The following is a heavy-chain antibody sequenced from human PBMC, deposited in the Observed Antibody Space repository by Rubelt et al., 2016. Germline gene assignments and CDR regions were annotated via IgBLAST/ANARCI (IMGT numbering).Heavy chain of an antibody. J-gene: IGHJ3*02. Sequence: QVQLQESGPGLVKASETLSLTCTVSGGSISSYYWSWIRQPPGKGPEWIGYIHYSGSTNYNPSLKSRVTILVDTSKNQFSLRRHSVTAAGTAGYYCARSRAWTAGKDAFDIWGQGTMVTVSS. CDR2: IHYSGST. D-gene: IGHD6-13*01. V-gene: IGHV4-59*08. CDR3: ARSRAWTAGKDAFDI. CDR1: GGSISSYY.